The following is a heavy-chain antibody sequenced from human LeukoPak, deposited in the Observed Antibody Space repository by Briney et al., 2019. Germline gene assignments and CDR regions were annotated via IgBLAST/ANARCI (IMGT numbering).Heavy chain of an antibody. D-gene: IGHD3-10*01. CDR3: AKGEYYFGSGRVFDY. V-gene: IGHV3-43D*03. J-gene: IGHJ4*02. CDR1: GFTFDDYA. Sequence: GGSLRLSCAASGFTFDDYAMHWVRQAPGKGLEWVSLISWDGGSTYYADSVKGRFTISRDNSKNSLYLQMNSLRAEDTALYYCAKGEYYFGSGRVFDYWGQGTLVTVSS. CDR2: ISWDGGST.